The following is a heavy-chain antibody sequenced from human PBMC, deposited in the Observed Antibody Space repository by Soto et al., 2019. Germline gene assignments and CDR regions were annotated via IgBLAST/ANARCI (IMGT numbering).Heavy chain of an antibody. CDR1: GGSISSGDYY. V-gene: IGHV4-30-4*01. J-gene: IGHJ4*02. Sequence: SETLSLTCTVSGGSISSGDYYWSWIRQPPGKGLEWIGYIYYSGSTYYNPSLKSRVTISVDTSKNQFSLKLSSVTAADTAVYYCARVKRIAARPGRGFGFDYWGQGTLVTVSS. CDR3: ARVKRIAARPGRGFGFDY. CDR2: IYYSGST. D-gene: IGHD6-6*01.